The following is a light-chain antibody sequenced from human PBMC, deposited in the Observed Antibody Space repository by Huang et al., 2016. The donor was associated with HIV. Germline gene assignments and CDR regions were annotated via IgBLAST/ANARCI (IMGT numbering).Light chain of an antibody. Sequence: DIQMTQSPSSVSASVGDRVTITCRASQGSSSWLAGYQQKPGKAPKLLIYAASSLQSGVPSRFSGSGSGTDFTLTISSLQPEDFATYYCQQANSFPYTFGQGTKLEIK. CDR1: QGSSSW. V-gene: IGKV1-12*02. CDR2: AAS. J-gene: IGKJ2*01. CDR3: QQANSFPYT.